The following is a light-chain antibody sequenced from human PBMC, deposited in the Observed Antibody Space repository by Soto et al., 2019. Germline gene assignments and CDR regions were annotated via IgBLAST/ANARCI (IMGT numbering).Light chain of an antibody. CDR1: QSVTNN. CDR2: GAS. J-gene: IGKJ5*01. Sequence: EIVLTQSPATLSMSPEETATXXXXASQSVTNNLAWYQQKPGQAPRLLIYGASTRATGIPDRFSGSGSGTDFTLTISRLEPEDFAVYYCQQYGSSPITFGQGTRLEIK. CDR3: QQYGSSPIT. V-gene: IGKV3-20*01.